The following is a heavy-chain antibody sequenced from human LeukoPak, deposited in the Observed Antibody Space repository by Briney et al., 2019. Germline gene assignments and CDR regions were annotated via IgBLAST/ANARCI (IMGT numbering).Heavy chain of an antibody. D-gene: IGHD3-22*01. J-gene: IGHJ4*02. CDR2: ISYDGSNK. CDR1: GFTFSSYG. CDR3: AREDYDSGGYYYPFDY. Sequence: GGSLRLSCAASGFTFSSYGMHWVRQAPGKGLEWVAVISYDGSNKYYADSVKGRFTISRDNSKNTLYLQMNSLRAEDTAVYYCAREDYDSGGYYYPFDYWGQGTLVTVSS. V-gene: IGHV3-30*03.